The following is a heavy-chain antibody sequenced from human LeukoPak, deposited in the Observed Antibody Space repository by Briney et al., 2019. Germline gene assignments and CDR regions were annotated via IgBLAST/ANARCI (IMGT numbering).Heavy chain of an antibody. V-gene: IGHV3-7*01. CDR1: GFPFSDYW. J-gene: IGHJ5*02. D-gene: IGHD6-19*01. Sequence: GGSLRLSCAASGFPFSDYWMSWVRQTPGKGLEWVANIKSDGSDRDYVDSVKGRFTISRDNSKNSLSLQMNSLRVEDTGIYYCARASAVPGTRGSWGQGTLVTVSS. CDR2: IKSDGSDR. CDR3: ARASAVPGTRGS.